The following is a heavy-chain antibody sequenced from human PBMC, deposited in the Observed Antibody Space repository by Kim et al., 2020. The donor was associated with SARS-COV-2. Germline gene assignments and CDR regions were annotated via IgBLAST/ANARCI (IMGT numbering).Heavy chain of an antibody. Sequence: GESLKISCTGSGYMFSNYWVAWVRQVPGKGLEWMAMIYAGDSRTKYSPSFEGQVTVSVDKSSGIAYLEWSSLTESDTAIYYCVRPRYSTSWYPFDYWGQGTLVTVPS. D-gene: IGHD2-2*01. V-gene: IGHV5-51*01. CDR1: GYMFSNYW. CDR3: VRPRYSTSWYPFDY. CDR2: IYAGDSRT. J-gene: IGHJ4*02.